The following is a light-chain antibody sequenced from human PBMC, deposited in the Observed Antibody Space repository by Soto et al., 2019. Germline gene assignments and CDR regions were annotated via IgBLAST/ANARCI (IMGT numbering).Light chain of an antibody. Sequence: EIVLTQSPGILSLSPGARATLSCRASQTVAYTSLAWYQQRPGQAPRLLIYGTSTRATGTPDRFIGSGSGTAFTLTIRRLEPEDFAVYYSQQYVTTPRTFGQGTKLE. CDR1: QTVAYTS. J-gene: IGKJ1*01. CDR3: QQYVTTPRT. V-gene: IGKV3-20*01. CDR2: GTS.